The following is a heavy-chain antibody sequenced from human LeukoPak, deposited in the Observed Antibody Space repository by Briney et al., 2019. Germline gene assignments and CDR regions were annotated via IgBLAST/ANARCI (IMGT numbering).Heavy chain of an antibody. D-gene: IGHD3-22*01. V-gene: IGHV4-59*08. CDR3: ARGDSSGYYPFDY. CDR2: IYYSGST. CDR1: GGSISSYY. Sequence: SETLSLTCTVSGGSISSYYWSWIRQPPGKGLEWIGYIYYSGSTDYNPSLKSRVTISVDTSKNQFSLKLGSVTAADTAVYYCARGDSSGYYPFDYWGQGTLVTVSS. J-gene: IGHJ4*02.